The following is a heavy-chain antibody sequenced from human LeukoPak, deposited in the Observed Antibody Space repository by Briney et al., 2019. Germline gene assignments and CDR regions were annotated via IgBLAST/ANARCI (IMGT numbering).Heavy chain of an antibody. Sequence: GGSLRLSCAASGFTFDDYAMHWVRQAPGRGLEWVSGISWNSVRIDYADSVKGRFTISRDNAKNSLYLQMNSLRAEDTAVYYCARGSYGAYDYWGQGTLVPVFS. CDR3: ARGSYGAYDY. D-gene: IGHD4-17*01. CDR2: ISWNSVRI. J-gene: IGHJ4*02. V-gene: IGHV3-9*01. CDR1: GFTFDDYA.